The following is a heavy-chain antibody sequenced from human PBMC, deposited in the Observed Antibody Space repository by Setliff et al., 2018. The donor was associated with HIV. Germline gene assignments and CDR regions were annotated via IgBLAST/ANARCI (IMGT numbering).Heavy chain of an antibody. CDR3: ARVTSAFFFLGAFDS. CDR2: VETIGST. J-gene: IGHJ4*02. Sequence: PSETLSLTCAVYGGSFSDYYWSWIRQAPGKGLEWIGHVETIGSTNYNPSLRGRVTISRDTSKNQFSLKMTPVTATDTAVYFCARVTSAFFFLGAFDSWGPGTLVTVSS. D-gene: IGHD3-16*01. V-gene: IGHV4-34*01. CDR1: GGSFSDYY.